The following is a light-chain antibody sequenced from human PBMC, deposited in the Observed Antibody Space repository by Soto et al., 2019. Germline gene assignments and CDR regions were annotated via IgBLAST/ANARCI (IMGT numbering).Light chain of an antibody. Sequence: EIVLTQSPATLSLSPGERATLSCRASQSVSSYLAWYQQTPGQAPRLLIYDASNRATGIPARFSGSGSGPDFTLTISSLEPEAFSVYYCQQRSNWPPYTFGQGTKLEIK. J-gene: IGKJ2*01. V-gene: IGKV3-11*01. CDR3: QQRSNWPPYT. CDR1: QSVSSY. CDR2: DAS.